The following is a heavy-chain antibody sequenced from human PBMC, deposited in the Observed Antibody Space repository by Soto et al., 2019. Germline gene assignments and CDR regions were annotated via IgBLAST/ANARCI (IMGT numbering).Heavy chain of an antibody. CDR2: IYYSGST. CDR3: AVGINGFDP. D-gene: IGHD2-15*01. CDR1: GGSISSYY. Sequence: SETLSLTCTVSGGSISSYYWSWIRQPPGKGLEWIGYIYYSGSTNYNPSLKSRVTISVDTSKNQFSLKLSSVTAADAAIYYCAVGINGFDPWGQGTLVTGSS. V-gene: IGHV4-59*01. J-gene: IGHJ5*02.